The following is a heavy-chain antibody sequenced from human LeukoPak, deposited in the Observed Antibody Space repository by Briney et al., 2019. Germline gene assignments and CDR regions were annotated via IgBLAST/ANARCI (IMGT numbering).Heavy chain of an antibody. D-gene: IGHD1-26*01. CDR2: ISSSGTTT. J-gene: IGHJ4*02. CDR1: GFTFNTFS. Sequence: GGSLRLSCAASGFTFNTFSMNWVRQAPGKGPEWVSYISSSGTTTYYADSVRGRFTVSRDNSKNTLYLQMSSLRTEDTAVYYCGKRLGDGTYPFQYWGQGTLVTVSS. V-gene: IGHV3-48*01. CDR3: GKRLGDGTYPFQY.